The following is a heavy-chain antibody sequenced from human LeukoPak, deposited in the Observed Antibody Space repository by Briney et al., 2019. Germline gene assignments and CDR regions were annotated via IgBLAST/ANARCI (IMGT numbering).Heavy chain of an antibody. CDR2: INHSGST. CDR3: ARKIPCSGGSCYPINI. D-gene: IGHD2-15*01. J-gene: IGHJ3*02. V-gene: IGHV4-34*01. Sequence: SETLSLTCAVYGGSFSGYYWSWIRHPPGKGLEWIGEINHSGSTNYNPSLKSRVTISVDTSKNQFSLKLSSVTAADTAVYYCARKIPCSGGSCYPINIWGQGTMVTVSS. CDR1: GGSFSGYY.